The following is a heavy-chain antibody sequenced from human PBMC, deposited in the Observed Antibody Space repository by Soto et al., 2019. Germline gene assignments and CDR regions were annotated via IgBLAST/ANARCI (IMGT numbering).Heavy chain of an antibody. Sequence: EVQLVESGGGLVQPGGSLRLSCAASGFTFSSYSMNWVRQAPGKGLEWFSYISSSSRTIYYADSVKGRFTISRDNAKNSLYLQMNSRRAEDTAVYYCARDKGRSPLDYWGQGTLVTVSS. J-gene: IGHJ4*02. V-gene: IGHV3-48*01. CDR3: ARDKGRSPLDY. CDR1: GFTFSSYS. D-gene: IGHD2-15*01. CDR2: ISSSSRTI.